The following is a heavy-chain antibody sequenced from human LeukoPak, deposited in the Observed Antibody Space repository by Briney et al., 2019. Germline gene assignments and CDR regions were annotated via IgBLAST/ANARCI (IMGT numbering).Heavy chain of an antibody. J-gene: IGHJ4*02. CDR2: ISGSSGHT. Sequence: GGSLRLSCAASGLTFSSYAMSWVRQAPGKGLEWVSAISGSSGHTYYADSVKGRFTISRDNSKNTLYLQMNSLRAEDTAVYYCAKVGLSEMEWLLYSDHWGQGTLVTVSS. D-gene: IGHD3-3*01. V-gene: IGHV3-23*01. CDR1: GLTFSSYA. CDR3: AKVGLSEMEWLLYSDH.